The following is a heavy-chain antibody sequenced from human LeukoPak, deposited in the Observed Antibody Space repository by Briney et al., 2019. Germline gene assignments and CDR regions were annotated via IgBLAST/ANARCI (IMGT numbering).Heavy chain of an antibody. CDR2: INHSGGT. J-gene: IGHJ6*03. D-gene: IGHD2-15*01. CDR3: ARGRRKFQLIVVVVAATGYYMDV. CDR1: GGSFSGFY. V-gene: IGHV4-34*01. Sequence: SETLSLTCAVYGGSFSGFYWSWIRQPPGKGLDWIGDINHSGGTNYIPSLKSRVTISVDTSKNQFSLKLRSVTAADKAVYYCARGRRKFQLIVVVVAATGYYMDVWGKGTTVTVSS.